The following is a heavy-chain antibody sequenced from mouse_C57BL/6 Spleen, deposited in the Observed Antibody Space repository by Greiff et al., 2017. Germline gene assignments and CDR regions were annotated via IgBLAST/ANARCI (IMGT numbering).Heavy chain of an antibody. D-gene: IGHD2-3*01. CDR3: AREGEGYYYDWYFDV. J-gene: IGHJ1*03. V-gene: IGHV1-18*01. Sequence: VQLQQSGPELVKPGASVKIPCKASGYTFTDYNMDWVKQSHGKSLEWIGDINPNNGGTIYNQKFKGKATLTVDKSSSTAYMELRSLTSEDTAVYYCAREGEGYYYDWYFDVWGTGTTVTVTS. CDR2: INPNNGGT. CDR1: GYTFTDYN.